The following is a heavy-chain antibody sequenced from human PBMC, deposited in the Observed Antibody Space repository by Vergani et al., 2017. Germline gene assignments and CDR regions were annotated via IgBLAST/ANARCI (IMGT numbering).Heavy chain of an antibody. Sequence: QVQLVQSGAEVKKPGASVKVSCKASGYTFTSYDIHWVRQATGQGLEWMGWMNPNSDNTGYAQKFQGRVTMTRNTSISTAYMELSSLRSEDTAVYYCARELVYGGYDSFSGYGLDYWGQGTLVTVSS. CDR2: MNPNSDNT. V-gene: IGHV1-8*01. J-gene: IGHJ4*02. D-gene: IGHD5-12*01. CDR1: GYTFTSYD. CDR3: ARELVYGGYDSFSGYGLDY.